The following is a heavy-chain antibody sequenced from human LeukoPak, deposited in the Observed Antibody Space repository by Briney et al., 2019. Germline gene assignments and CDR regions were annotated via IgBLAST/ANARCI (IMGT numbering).Heavy chain of an antibody. D-gene: IGHD4-17*01. CDR2: INPSGGST. CDR3: ARAPLGYGDPNTRFDY. J-gene: IGHJ4*02. CDR1: GYTFTSYY. V-gene: IGHV1-46*01. Sequence: ASVKVSCKASGYTFTSYYMHWVRQAPGQGLEWMGIINPSGGSTSYAQKFQGRVTMTRDTSTSTVYMELSSLRSEDTAVYYCARAPLGYGDPNTRFDYWGQGTLVTVSS.